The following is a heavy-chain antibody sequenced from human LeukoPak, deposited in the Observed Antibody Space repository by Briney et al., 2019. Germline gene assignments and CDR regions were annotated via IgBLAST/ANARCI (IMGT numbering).Heavy chain of an antibody. D-gene: IGHD6-13*01. CDR1: GYTFTRYY. V-gene: IGHV1-46*01. CDR3: ARALAAAAGRRAAMMGD. J-gene: IGHJ4*02. CDR2: INPSGGST. Sequence: AASVKVSCKASGYTFTRYYMHWVRQAPGQGLEWMGIINPSGGSTSYVQKFQGRVTMTRDMSTSTVYVELSSLRSEDTAVYYCARALAAAAGRRAAMMGDWGQGTPVTVSS.